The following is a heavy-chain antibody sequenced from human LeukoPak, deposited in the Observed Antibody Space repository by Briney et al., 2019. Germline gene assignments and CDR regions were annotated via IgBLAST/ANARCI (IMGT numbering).Heavy chain of an antibody. J-gene: IGHJ4*02. CDR1: GYTFTGYY. V-gene: IGHV1-2*02. CDR3: AREPSSHYGEFDY. D-gene: IGHD3-16*01. Sequence: GASVKVSCKASGYTFTGYYVHWVRRAPGKGLEWMGWINPNSGGTNYAQKFQGRVTMTRATSINTAYMELGRLRSDDTAVYYCAREPSSHYGEFDYWGQGTLVTVSS. CDR2: INPNSGGT.